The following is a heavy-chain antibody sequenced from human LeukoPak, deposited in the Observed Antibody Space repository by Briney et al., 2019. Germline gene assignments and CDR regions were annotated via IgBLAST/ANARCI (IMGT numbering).Heavy chain of an antibody. D-gene: IGHD3-16*01. Sequence: GGSLRLSCAASGFVFSSNWMTWVRQAPGKGLEWVANIKQDGSEKYYVDSVKGRFTISRDNANNSLYLQMNSLRAGDTSVYYCARGGLDYWGQGTLVTVSS. CDR1: GFVFSSNW. CDR3: ARGGLDY. V-gene: IGHV3-7*02. CDR2: IKQDGSEK. J-gene: IGHJ4*02.